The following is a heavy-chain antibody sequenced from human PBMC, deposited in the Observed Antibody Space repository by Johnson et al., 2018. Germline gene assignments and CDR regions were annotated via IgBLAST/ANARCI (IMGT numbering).Heavy chain of an antibody. J-gene: IGHJ6*03. D-gene: IGHD4-17*01. CDR1: GFTFSSYA. CDR3: AKEATAVTAYGYYLYMDV. V-gene: IGHV3-23*04. CDR2: ITGSGGST. Sequence: VQLVESGGGLVQPGGSLRLSCAASGFTFSSYAMSWVRQAPGKGLEWVSAITGSGGSTYYADSVKGRFTISRDNSKNTLYRQMNSLRAEDTAVYFCAKEATAVTAYGYYLYMDVWGKGTTVTVSS.